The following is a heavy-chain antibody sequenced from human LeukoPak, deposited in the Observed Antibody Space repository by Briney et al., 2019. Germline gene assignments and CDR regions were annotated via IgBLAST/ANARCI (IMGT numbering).Heavy chain of an antibody. CDR2: ISGSGGST. CDR1: GFTFRSYA. Sequence: KSGGPLRLPCVASGFTFRSYAMSWVGQAPGKGLKGVSAISGSGGSTYYADSVKGHFTISRDNSKNTLYLQMSSLRADDTAVYYCAKGGLLGASDIWGQGTMVTVSS. J-gene: IGHJ3*02. CDR3: AKGGLLGASDI. V-gene: IGHV3-23*01.